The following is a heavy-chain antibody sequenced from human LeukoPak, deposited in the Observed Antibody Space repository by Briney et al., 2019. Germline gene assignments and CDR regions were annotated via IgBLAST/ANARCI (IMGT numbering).Heavy chain of an antibody. Sequence: PGGSLRLSCAASGFTFSSYAMHWVRQAPGKGLEWVAVISYDGSNKYYADSVKGRFTISRDNSKNTLYLQMNSLRAEDTAVYYCAKDLNPILTREYSSSSAYFDYWGQGTLVTVSS. CDR1: GFTFSSYA. CDR2: ISYDGSNK. V-gene: IGHV3-30-3*01. J-gene: IGHJ4*02. D-gene: IGHD6-6*01. CDR3: AKDLNPILTREYSSSSAYFDY.